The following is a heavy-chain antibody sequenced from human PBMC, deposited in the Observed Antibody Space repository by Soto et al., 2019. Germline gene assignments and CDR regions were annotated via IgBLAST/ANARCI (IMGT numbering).Heavy chain of an antibody. J-gene: IGHJ4*02. CDR3: ARRYGGHFDY. CDR1: GGSISSYY. D-gene: IGHD3-16*01. V-gene: IGHV4-59*01. CDR2: IYYSGST. Sequence: QVQLQESGPGLVKPSETLSLTCTVSGGSISSYYWSWIRHPPGKGLEWIGYIYYSGSTNYNPSLKSRVTISVDTSKNQFSLKLSSVTAADTAVYYCARRYGGHFDYWGQGTLVTVSS.